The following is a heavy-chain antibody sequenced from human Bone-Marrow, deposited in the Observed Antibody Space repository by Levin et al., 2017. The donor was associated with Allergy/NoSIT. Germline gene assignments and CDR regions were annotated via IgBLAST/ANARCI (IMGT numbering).Heavy chain of an antibody. V-gene: IGHV3-74*03. CDR1: GFTFRGYY. J-gene: IGHJ4*02. Sequence: QRGESLKISCSASGFTFRGYYMHWVRQVPGEGLVWVSYIKSDGSDTKYADSVKGRFTISRDNAKNTLYLQMNSLGAEDTAVYYCARGGCSATSCLDYWGQGTLVTVSS. D-gene: IGHD2-2*01. CDR2: IKSDGSDT. CDR3: ARGGCSATSCLDY.